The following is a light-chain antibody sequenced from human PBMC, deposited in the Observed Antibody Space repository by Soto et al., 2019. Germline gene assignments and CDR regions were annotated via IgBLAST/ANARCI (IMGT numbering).Light chain of an antibody. J-gene: IGKJ3*01. CDR2: AAS. Sequence: DIQMTQSPSSVSASVGDRVTITCRASQGISNWLAWYQQKPGKAPSLLIHAASSLQSGVPSRFSGSGYGTDFTLTISSLQPEDFAAYFCQQANSLPVTFGPGTKVDIK. V-gene: IGKV1-12*01. CDR1: QGISNW. CDR3: QQANSLPVT.